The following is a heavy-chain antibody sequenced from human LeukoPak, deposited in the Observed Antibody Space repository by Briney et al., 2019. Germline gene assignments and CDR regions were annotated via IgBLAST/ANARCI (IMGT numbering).Heavy chain of an antibody. V-gene: IGHV1-18*01. CDR1: GYTFTSYG. CDR3: ARFGLGKHIEVAGIPFDI. CDR2: INPNSGGT. D-gene: IGHD6-19*01. J-gene: IGHJ3*02. Sequence: ASVKVSCKASGYTFTSYGISWVRQAPGQGLEWMGWINPNSGGTNYAQKLQGRVTMTTDTSTSTAYMELRSLRSDDTAVYYCARFGLGKHIEVAGIPFDIWGQGTMVTVSS.